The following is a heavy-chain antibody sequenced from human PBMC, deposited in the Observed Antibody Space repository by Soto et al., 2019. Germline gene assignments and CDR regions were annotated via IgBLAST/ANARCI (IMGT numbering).Heavy chain of an antibody. CDR3: VRPDSTGYYSH. V-gene: IGHV5-51*01. D-gene: IGHD3-9*01. CDR1: GYSFTNYW. CDR2: INPADSDT. Sequence: PGESLKISCNGSGYSFTNYWICWVRQMPGKGLEWMGIINPADSDTRYSPSFQGQVTVSVDKSISTAYLQRGSLKASDTAMYYCVRPDSTGYYSHWGQGTPVTVSS. J-gene: IGHJ4*02.